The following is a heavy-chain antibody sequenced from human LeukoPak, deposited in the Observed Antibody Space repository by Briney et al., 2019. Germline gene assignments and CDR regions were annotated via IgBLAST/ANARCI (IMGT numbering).Heavy chain of an antibody. V-gene: IGHV4-61*02. CDR3: ATSELLAAFDI. CDR2: IYTSGST. D-gene: IGHD1-26*01. CDR1: GGSISSGSYY. J-gene: IGHJ3*02. Sequence: PSETLSLTCTVSGGSISSGSYYWSWIRQPAGKGLEWIGRIYTSGSTNYNPSLKSRVTISVDTSKNQFSLKLSSVTAADTAVYYCATSELLAAFDIWGQGTMVTVSS.